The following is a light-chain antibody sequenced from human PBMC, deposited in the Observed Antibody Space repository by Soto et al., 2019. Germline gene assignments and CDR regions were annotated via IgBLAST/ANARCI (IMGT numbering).Light chain of an antibody. CDR1: QSIGNY. V-gene: IGKV3-11*01. J-gene: IGKJ3*01. Sequence: EVVLTQSPATLSLSPGEGATLSCRASQSIGNYLAWYQQKPGQAPRLLIYATSNSATGIPARFSVSGSGTDFTLTISSLEPEDFAVYYCQQRSSWPFTFGPGTKVDIK. CDR3: QQRSSWPFT. CDR2: ATS.